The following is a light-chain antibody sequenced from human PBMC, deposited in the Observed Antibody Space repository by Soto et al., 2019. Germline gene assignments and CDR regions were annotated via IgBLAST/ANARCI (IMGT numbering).Light chain of an antibody. CDR1: SSDVGGYKY. Sequence: QSALTQPASVSGSPGQSITVSCTGTSSDVGGYKYVSWYQQHPGKAPKLMIYDVSNRPSGVSNRFSGSKSGNTASLTISGLQAEDEADYYCSSYTSSGTLVVFAGGTKLTVL. CDR3: SSYTSSGTLVV. CDR2: DVS. V-gene: IGLV2-14*01. J-gene: IGLJ2*01.